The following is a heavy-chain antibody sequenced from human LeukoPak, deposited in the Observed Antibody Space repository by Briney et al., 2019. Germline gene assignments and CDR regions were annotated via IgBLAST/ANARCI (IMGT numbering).Heavy chain of an antibody. CDR2: IYYSGST. CDR1: GGSISSGDYY. D-gene: IGHD4-11*01. J-gene: IGHJ4*02. Sequence: SQTVSLTCTVSGGSISSGDYYWSWIRQPPGKGLEGIGYIYYSGSTYYNPSLKSRVTISVDTSKHQFSLKLNSVTAAHTAVYYCARGNTVDYFDYWGQGTLVTVSS. CDR3: ARGNTVDYFDY. V-gene: IGHV4-30-4*01.